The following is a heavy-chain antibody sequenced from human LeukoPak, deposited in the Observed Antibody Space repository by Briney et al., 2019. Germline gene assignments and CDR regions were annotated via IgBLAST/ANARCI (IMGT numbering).Heavy chain of an antibody. J-gene: IGHJ4*02. D-gene: IGHD3-9*01. Sequence: ASVKVSCKASGYTFTSYDINWVRQATGQGLEWMGWMNPNSGNTGYAQKFQGRVTITRNTSINTAYMELNSLRAEDTAVYYCARDLTADLDYWGQGTLVTVSS. CDR3: ARDLTADLDY. V-gene: IGHV1-8*03. CDR1: GYTFTSYD. CDR2: MNPNSGNT.